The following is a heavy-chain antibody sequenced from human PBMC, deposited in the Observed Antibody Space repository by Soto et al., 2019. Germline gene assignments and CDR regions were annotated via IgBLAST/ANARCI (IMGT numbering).Heavy chain of an antibody. Sequence: SETLSLTCTVSGGSISSYYWSWIRQPPGKGLERIGYIYYSGSTNYNPSLKSRVTISEDTSKNQFSLKLSSVTAADTAAYYCAREDKDRFDYWGQGTLVTVSS. J-gene: IGHJ4*02. V-gene: IGHV4-59*01. CDR2: IYYSGST. CDR3: AREDKDRFDY. CDR1: GGSISSYY.